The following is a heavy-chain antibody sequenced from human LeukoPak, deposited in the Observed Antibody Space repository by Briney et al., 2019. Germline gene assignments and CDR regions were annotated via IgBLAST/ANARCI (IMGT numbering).Heavy chain of an antibody. J-gene: IGHJ4*02. Sequence: ASVKVSCKASGYTFTSYGISWVRQAPGQGLEWMGWISAYNGNTNYAQKLQGRVTMTTDTSTSTAYMELRSLRSDDTTVYYCARCYGDYLGLDFDYWGQGTLVTVSS. CDR3: ARCYGDYLGLDFDY. CDR1: GYTFTSYG. V-gene: IGHV1-18*01. D-gene: IGHD4-17*01. CDR2: ISAYNGNT.